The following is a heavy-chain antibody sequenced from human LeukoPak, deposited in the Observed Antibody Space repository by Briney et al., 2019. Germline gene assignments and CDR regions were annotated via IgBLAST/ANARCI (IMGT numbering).Heavy chain of an antibody. D-gene: IGHD2-2*01. CDR1: GFTFSNYW. J-gene: IGHJ4*02. Sequence: GGSLRLSCVATGFTFSNYWMTWVRQAPGKGLEWVANIKQDGSEDYYVDSVRDRFTISRDNAKNSLYLQMNSLRAEDTAVYYCARNRWSSTSCFFDYWGQGMLVTVSS. V-gene: IGHV3-7*01. CDR3: ARNRWSSTSCFFDY. CDR2: IKQDGSED.